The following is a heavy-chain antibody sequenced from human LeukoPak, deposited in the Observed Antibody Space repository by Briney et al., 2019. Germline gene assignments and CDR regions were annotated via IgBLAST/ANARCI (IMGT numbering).Heavy chain of an antibody. CDR3: ARANGSGSYHSNWFES. J-gene: IGHJ5*01. CDR2: INHSGST. V-gene: IGHV4-34*01. CDR1: GGSFSGYY. Sequence: SETLSLTCAVYGGSFSGYYWTWIRQPPGKGLEWIGEINHSGSTNYNPSLKSRVTMSVDTSMNQFSLRLNSVTAADTAVYYCARANGSGSYHSNWFESWGQGTLVIVSS. D-gene: IGHD3-10*01.